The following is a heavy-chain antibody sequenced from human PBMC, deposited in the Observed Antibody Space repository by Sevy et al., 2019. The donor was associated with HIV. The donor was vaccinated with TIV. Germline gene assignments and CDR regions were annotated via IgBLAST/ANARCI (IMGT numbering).Heavy chain of an antibody. V-gene: IGHV3-15*01. CDR1: GFTFSNAW. CDR3: TTDGTVAGSGDY. Sequence: GESLKISCAASGFTFSNAWMSWVRQAPGKGLEWVGRIKSKTDGGTTDYAAPVKGRFTISRDDSKNTLYLQMNSLKTEDTAVYYCTTDGTVAGSGDYWGQGTLVTVSS. CDR2: IKSKTDGGTT. D-gene: IGHD6-19*01. J-gene: IGHJ4*02.